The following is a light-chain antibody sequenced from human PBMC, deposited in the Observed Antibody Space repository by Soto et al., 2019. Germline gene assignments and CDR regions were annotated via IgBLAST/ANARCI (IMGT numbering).Light chain of an antibody. CDR1: QSVSNY. J-gene: IGKJ5*01. CDR3: QQCGSSST. Sequence: EIVLTQSPATLSLSPGERATLSCRASQSVSNYLSWYQQKPGLAPRLLMYETSRRATGIPARFSGSGSGTDFTLTISRLEPEDFAVYYCQQCGSSSTFGQGTRLEIK. CDR2: ETS. V-gene: IGKV3-11*01.